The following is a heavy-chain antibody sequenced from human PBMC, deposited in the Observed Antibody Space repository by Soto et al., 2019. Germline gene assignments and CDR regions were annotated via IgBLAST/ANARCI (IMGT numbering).Heavy chain of an antibody. V-gene: IGHV3-53*02. CDR1: GLAVTSNY. CDR3: ARVDTYDYYYSMDV. Sequence: EVQLVETGGGLIQQGGSLSLSCTASGLAVTSNYMSWVRQAPGKGLEWVSIVYSSGTTYYADSVKGRFTFSRDKSKNTIYLQMRNLRAEDTAVYYCARVDTYDYYYSMDVWGQGTTVTVSS. CDR2: VYSSGTT. J-gene: IGHJ6*02. D-gene: IGHD5-18*01.